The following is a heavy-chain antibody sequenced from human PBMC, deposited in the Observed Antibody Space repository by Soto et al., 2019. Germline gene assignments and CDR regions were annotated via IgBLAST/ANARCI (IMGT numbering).Heavy chain of an antibody. D-gene: IGHD1-26*01. V-gene: IGHV4-61*01. CDR1: GGSVSSGSYY. Sequence: SETLSLTCIVSGGSVSSGSYYWSWIRKPPGKGLEWIGYIYYSGSTNYNPSLKSRVTMSVDMSKNQFSLKLSSVTAADTAVYYCARTRGAPPRQNFDYWGQGTLVTVSS. CDR2: IYYSGST. CDR3: ARTRGAPPRQNFDY. J-gene: IGHJ4*02.